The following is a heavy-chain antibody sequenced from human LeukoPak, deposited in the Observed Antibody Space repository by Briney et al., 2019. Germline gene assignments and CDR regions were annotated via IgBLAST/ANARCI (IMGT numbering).Heavy chain of an antibody. CDR3: ARKSPYDSSGYYGNFDY. CDR2: IYPGDSDT. CDR1: GYSFTSYW. J-gene: IGHJ4*02. V-gene: IGHV5-51*01. Sequence: GGSLKISCXGSGYSFTSYWIGWVRQMTGKGLEWMRIIYPGDSDTRYSPSFQGQVTISADKSISTAYLQWSSLKASDTAMYYCARKSPYDSSGYYGNFDYWGQGTLVTVSS. D-gene: IGHD3-22*01.